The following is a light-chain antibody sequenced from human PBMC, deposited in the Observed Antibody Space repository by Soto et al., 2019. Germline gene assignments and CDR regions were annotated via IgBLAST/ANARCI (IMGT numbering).Light chain of an antibody. Sequence: EFELTQSPGTLSLSAVDRATLXCRSSQTVRNNYLAWYQQKPGQAPRLLIYDASSRATGIPDRFSGGGSGTDFTLTISRLEPEDFAVYYCQQFSSYPLTFGGGTKVDIK. J-gene: IGKJ4*01. CDR2: DAS. CDR3: QQFSSYPLT. V-gene: IGKV3-20*01. CDR1: QTVRNNY.